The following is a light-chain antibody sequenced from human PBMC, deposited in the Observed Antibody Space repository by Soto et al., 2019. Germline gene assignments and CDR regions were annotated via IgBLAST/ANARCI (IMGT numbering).Light chain of an antibody. CDR2: GAS. J-gene: IGKJ2*02. CDR1: QTVYSNY. CDR3: QQYDSLPRT. Sequence: EIVLTQSPGTLSLSPGERATLSCRASQTVYSNYLAWYQQKPGQAPRLLIYGASSRATGIPDRFSGAGSGTDVTLTISGLEPEDFAVYYCQQYDSLPRTFGQGTKLEIK. V-gene: IGKV3-20*01.